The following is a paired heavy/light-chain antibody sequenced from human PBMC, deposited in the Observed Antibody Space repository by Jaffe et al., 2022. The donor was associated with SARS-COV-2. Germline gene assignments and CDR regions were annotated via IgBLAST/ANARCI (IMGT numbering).Heavy chain of an antibody. CDR1: GFTFSSCA. J-gene: IGHJ4*02. V-gene: IGHV3-23*01. CDR2: ISGSGGAT. Sequence: EVQLLESGGGLVQPGGSLRLSCAASGFTFSSCAMSWVRQAPGKGLEWVIGISGSGGATYYADYVKGRFTISRDNSKNTLYLQMNSLSAEDTAIYYCAKAYSGTWYRFDYWGQGTLVTVSS. D-gene: IGHD6-13*01. CDR3: AKAYSGTWYRFDY.
Light chain of an antibody. CDR3: AAWDDSLNGVV. V-gene: IGLV1-44*01. J-gene: IGLJ2*01. CDR2: SDN. CDR1: SSNIGSNT. Sequence: QSVLTQPPSASGTPGQRVTISCSGSSSNIGSNTVNWYQQVPGTAPKLLIYSDNQRPSGVPDRFSGSKSGTSTSLAISGLQSEDEADYYCAAWDDSLNGVVFGGGTKLTVL.